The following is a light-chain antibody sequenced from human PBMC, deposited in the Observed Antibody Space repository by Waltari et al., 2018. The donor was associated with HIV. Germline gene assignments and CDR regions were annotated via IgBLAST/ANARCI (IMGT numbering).Light chain of an antibody. CDR2: GNN. V-gene: IGLV1-40*01. J-gene: IGLJ3*02. CDR3: QSYDSNLSGSV. CDR1: SSNIGAGYD. Sequence: QSALTQSPSVSGAPGQRVAISCTGSSSNIGAGYDVHWYQQLPGTAPKLLIFGNNNRPSGVPHRFSGSKYGTSASLAITGLQAEDEADYYCQSYDSNLSGSVFGGGTKLTVL.